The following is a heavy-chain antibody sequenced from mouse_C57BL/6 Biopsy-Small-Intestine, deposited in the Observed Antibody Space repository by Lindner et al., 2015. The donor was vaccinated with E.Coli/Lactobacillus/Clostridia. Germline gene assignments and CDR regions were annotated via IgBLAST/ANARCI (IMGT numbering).Heavy chain of an antibody. J-gene: IGHJ3*01. Sequence: VQLQESGAELARPGASVKMSCKASGYTFTSYTMHWVKQRPGQGLEWIGYINPSSGYTKYNQRFKDKATLTADKSSSTAYMQLSSLTSEDSAVYYCATNYYGSSYDWFAYWGQGTLVTVS. CDR2: INPSSGYT. CDR3: ATNYYGSSYDWFAY. CDR1: GYTFTSYT. V-gene: IGHV1-4*01. D-gene: IGHD1-1*01.